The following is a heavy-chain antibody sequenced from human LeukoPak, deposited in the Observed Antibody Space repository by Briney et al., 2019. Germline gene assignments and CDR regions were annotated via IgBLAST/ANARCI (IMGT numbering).Heavy chain of an antibody. Sequence: GASVKVSCKASGYTFTNYGISWVRQAPGQGLEWMGWISGYNGNTNYAQKFQGRITMTTDTSTSTGYMELRSLRSDDTAVYYCARDWGNWDFDYWGQGTLVTVSS. J-gene: IGHJ4*02. CDR2: ISGYNGNT. CDR3: ARDWGNWDFDY. CDR1: GYTFTNYG. V-gene: IGHV1-18*01. D-gene: IGHD1-1*01.